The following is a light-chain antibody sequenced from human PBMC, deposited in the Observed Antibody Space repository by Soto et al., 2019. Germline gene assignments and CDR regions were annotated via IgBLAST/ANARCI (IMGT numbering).Light chain of an antibody. V-gene: IGLV2-23*01. Sequence: QSALTQPASVSGSPGQSISISCTGSSSDVGFSNLVSWYQQLPGKAPKLIIYEGSKRPSGVSNRFSGSKSDNTASLTISGLQAEDEADYYCCSYAGSSTYVFGTGTK. J-gene: IGLJ1*01. CDR1: SSDVGFSNL. CDR3: CSYAGSSTYV. CDR2: EGS.